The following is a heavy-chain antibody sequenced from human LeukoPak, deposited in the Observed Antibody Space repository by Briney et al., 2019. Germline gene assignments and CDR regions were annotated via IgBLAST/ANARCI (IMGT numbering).Heavy chain of an antibody. Sequence: GGSLRLSCAASGFTVSSCYMSWVRLAPGKGLEWVSVIYSGGSTFYADSVKGRFTISRDNSKNTLSLQMNSLRAEDTAVYYCARDLKGVVGATNVGDAFDIWGQGTMVTVSS. CDR1: GFTVSSCY. J-gene: IGHJ3*02. D-gene: IGHD1-26*01. V-gene: IGHV3-66*01. CDR2: IYSGGST. CDR3: ARDLKGVVGATNVGDAFDI.